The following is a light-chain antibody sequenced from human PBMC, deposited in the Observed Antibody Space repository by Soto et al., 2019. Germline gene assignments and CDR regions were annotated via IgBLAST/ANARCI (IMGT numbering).Light chain of an antibody. J-gene: IGKJ1*01. CDR2: KAS. CDR1: QSISSW. V-gene: IGKV1-5*03. CDR3: QQYNSYWT. Sequence: DIQLPRAPSTLSASLGDRVTITLRASQSISSWLAWYQQKPGKAPKLLIYKASSLESGVPSRFSGSGSGTEFPLTISSLQPDDFATYYCQQYNSYWTFGQGTKVDIK.